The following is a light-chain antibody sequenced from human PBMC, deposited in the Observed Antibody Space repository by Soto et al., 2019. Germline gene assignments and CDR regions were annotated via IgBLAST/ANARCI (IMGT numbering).Light chain of an antibody. J-gene: IGKJ1*01. CDR1: QSVSTPY. CDR2: STS. V-gene: IGKV3-20*01. Sequence: ENVLTQSPGTLSLSPGERATLSCRASQSVSTPYLAWYQQKPGQAPRLLIYSTSTRASGIPDRFSGSGSGTDFTLTISRLEPEDFAVYYCQPYGSSLWTFGQGTKVEIK. CDR3: QPYGSSLWT.